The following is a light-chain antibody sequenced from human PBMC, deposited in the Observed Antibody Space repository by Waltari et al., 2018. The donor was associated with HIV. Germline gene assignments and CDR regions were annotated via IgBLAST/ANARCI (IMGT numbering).Light chain of an antibody. CDR2: AGS. CDR3: SSYTSSSTLSYV. V-gene: IGLV2-14*01. CDR1: SSDVGGYNY. J-gene: IGLJ1*01. Sequence: QSALTQPASVSGSPGQSLTISCTGTSSDVGGYNYVSWYQQHPGKAPKLMIYAGSNRPSGVSNRFAGSKSGNTASLTISGLQAEDEADYYCSSYTSSSTLSYVFGTGTKVTVL.